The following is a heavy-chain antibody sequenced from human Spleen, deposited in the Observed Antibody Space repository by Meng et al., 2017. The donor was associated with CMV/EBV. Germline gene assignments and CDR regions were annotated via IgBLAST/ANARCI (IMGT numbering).Heavy chain of an antibody. CDR1: GYTFPTHG. Sequence: NASGYTFPTHGIAWVRQAPGQGLEWMGWISTYNGNTLYTQKFQGRVTMTTDTSTSTAYMELRSLGSDDTAVYYCARGGPSSIGGTFDYWGQGTLVPSPQ. V-gene: IGHV1-18*01. CDR2: ISTYNGNT. J-gene: IGHJ4*02. CDR3: ARGGPSSIGGTFDY. D-gene: IGHD1-26*01.